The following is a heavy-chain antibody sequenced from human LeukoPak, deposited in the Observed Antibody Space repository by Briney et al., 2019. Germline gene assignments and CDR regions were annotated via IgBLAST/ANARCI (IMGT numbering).Heavy chain of an antibody. D-gene: IGHD2-2*02. V-gene: IGHV5-51*01. CDR3: ARLIVVPAAIAYHFDY. CDR2: IYPGDSDT. J-gene: IGHJ4*02. CDR1: GYSFTSYW. Sequence: GESLKISCKGSGYSFTSYWIGWVRQMPGKGLEWMGIIYPGDSDTRYSPSFQGQVTISADRSISTAYLQWSSLKASDTAMYYCARLIVVPAAIAYHFDYWGQGTLVTVSS.